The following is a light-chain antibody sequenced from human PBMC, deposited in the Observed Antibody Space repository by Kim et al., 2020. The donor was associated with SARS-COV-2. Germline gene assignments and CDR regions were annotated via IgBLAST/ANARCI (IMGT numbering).Light chain of an antibody. CDR3: QQSKSIPYT. V-gene: IGKV1-12*01. J-gene: IGKJ2*01. CDR2: AGS. CDR1: QGIRTY. Sequence: SSVSDRVPFTLRASQGIRTYFGWYQHKTGEAPNLLIYAGSSLQSGVPSRFSGSGSGTDFTLPLSSLQPEDFATYFCQQSKSIPYTFGQGTKLEI.